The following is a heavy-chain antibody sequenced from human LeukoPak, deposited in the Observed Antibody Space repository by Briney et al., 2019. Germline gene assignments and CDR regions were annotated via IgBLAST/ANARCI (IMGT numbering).Heavy chain of an antibody. V-gene: IGHV4-59*01. J-gene: IGHJ4*02. CDR1: GGSISSYY. CDR3: ARETPYGSRSYPFDY. CDR2: IYNSGST. D-gene: IGHD3-10*01. Sequence: ETLSLTCTVSGGSISSYYWSWIRQPPGKGLEWIGYIYNSGSTNNNPSLKSRVTISVDTSRKQFSLKLSSVTAADTAVYYCARETPYGSRSYPFDYWGQGILVTVSS.